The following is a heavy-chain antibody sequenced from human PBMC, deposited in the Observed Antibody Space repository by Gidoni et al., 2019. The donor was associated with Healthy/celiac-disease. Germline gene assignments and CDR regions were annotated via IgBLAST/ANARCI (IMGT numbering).Heavy chain of an antibody. CDR2: INHSGST. CDR1: GGSFSGYY. J-gene: IGHJ4*02. CDR3: ARGLAYGRPEF. D-gene: IGHD4-17*01. V-gene: IGHV4-34*01. Sequence: QVQLQQWGAGLLKPSETLSLTCAVYGGSFSGYYWSWIRQPPGKGLEWIGEINHSGSTNYNPSLKSRVTISVDTSKNQFSLKLSSVTAADTAVYYCARGLAYGRPEFWGQGTLVTVSS.